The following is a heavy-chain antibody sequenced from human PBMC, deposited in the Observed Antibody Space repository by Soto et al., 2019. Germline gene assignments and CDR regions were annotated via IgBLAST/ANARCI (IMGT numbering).Heavy chain of an antibody. CDR3: ARVWGSSASN. CDR1: GGSFSGYY. CDR2: INHSGST. Sequence: LETLSLTCAVYGGSFSGYYWSWIRQPPGKGLEWIGEINHSGSTNYNPSLKSRVTISVDTSKNQFSLKLSSVTAADTAVYYCARVWGSSASNWGQGTLVTVSS. J-gene: IGHJ4*02. V-gene: IGHV4-34*01. D-gene: IGHD3-16*01.